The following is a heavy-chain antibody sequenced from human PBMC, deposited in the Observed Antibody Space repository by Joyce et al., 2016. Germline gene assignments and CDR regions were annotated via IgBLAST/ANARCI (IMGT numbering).Heavy chain of an antibody. CDR2: ISASNGNT. CDR1: GYTFTSYD. Sequence: QVQLVQSGAEVKKPGASVKVSCKASGYTFTSYDISWVRQAPGKGLEWMGWISASNGNTNYAQKLQGRVTMTTDTSTSTAYMELRSLRSDDTAVYYCAKDSTTSADDAFDIWGQGTMVTVSS. CDR3: AKDSTTSADDAFDI. V-gene: IGHV1-18*04. J-gene: IGHJ3*02. D-gene: IGHD1-14*01.